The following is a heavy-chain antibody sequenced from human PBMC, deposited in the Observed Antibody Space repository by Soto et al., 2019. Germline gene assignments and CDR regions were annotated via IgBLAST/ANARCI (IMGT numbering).Heavy chain of an antibody. J-gene: IGHJ4*02. D-gene: IGHD3-10*01. CDR1: GFTFSSYA. CDR2: ISGSGGST. V-gene: IGHV3-23*01. CDR3: AKDHTYYYGSGSYYYDY. Sequence: GGSLRLSCAASGFTFSSYAMSWVRQAPGKGLEWVSAISGSGGSTYYADSVKGRFTISRDNSKNTLYLQMNSLRAEDTAVYYCAKDHTYYYGSGSYYYDYWGQGTLVTVSS.